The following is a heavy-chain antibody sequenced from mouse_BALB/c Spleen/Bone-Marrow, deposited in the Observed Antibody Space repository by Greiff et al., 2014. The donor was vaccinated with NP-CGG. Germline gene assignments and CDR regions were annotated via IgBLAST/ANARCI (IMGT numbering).Heavy chain of an antibody. CDR2: IYPGDGDT. CDR3: ARTYGSSFFAY. D-gene: IGHD1-1*01. V-gene: IGHV1-82*01. Sequence: QVQLQQPGPELVKSGASVKISCKASGYVFSSSWMNWVMQRPGQGLEWIGRIYPGDGDTNYNGKFKGKATLTADKSSSTAYMQLSNLTSVDSAVYFCARTYGSSFFAYWGQGTLVTVSA. J-gene: IGHJ3*01. CDR1: GYVFSSSW.